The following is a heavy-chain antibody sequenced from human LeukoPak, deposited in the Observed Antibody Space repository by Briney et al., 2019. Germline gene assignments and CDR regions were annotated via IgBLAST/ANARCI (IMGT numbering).Heavy chain of an antibody. D-gene: IGHD1-1*01. CDR2: TSFDGSNT. CDR3: VLGAYWNDDKNAFHI. V-gene: IGHV3-33*08. CDR1: GFAFNTFG. Sequence: GKSLRLSCAASGFAFNTFGMHWVRQAPGKGLEWAATTSFDGSNTYFSDSVKGRFTVSRDNAKKSLYLQMSSLRAGDTAVYFCVLGAYWNDDKNAFHIWGPGTMVTVSS. J-gene: IGHJ3*02.